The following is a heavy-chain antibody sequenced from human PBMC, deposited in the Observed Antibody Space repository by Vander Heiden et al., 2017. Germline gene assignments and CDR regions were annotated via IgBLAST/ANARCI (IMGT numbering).Heavy chain of an antibody. Sequence: EVQLVESGGGWVQPGGSRRLPCAASGLTFSHYWMSWVRQAPGKGLEWVAKIKQDGSEGHYVDSVKGRFTISRDNGKNSLYLQMNSLRAEDTAVYYCARTLLVAGIFFDYWGQGTLVTVSS. CDR3: ARTLLVAGIFFDY. V-gene: IGHV3-7*03. CDR1: GLTFSHYW. D-gene: IGHD6-19*01. J-gene: IGHJ4*02. CDR2: IKQDGSEG.